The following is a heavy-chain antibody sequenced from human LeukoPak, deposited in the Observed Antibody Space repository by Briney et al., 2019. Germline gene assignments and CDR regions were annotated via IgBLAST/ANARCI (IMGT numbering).Heavy chain of an antibody. D-gene: IGHD7-27*01. V-gene: IGHV4-59*08. Sequence: PSETLSLTCTVSGGSISNYYWNWIRQPPGKGLEWIGNIHYTGRTSYNPSLKSRVTISVDTSKNQFSLKVSYVNAADTAVYYCARRTNWGSGSDYWGQGTLVTVSS. CDR1: GGSISNYY. J-gene: IGHJ4*02. CDR2: IHYTGRT. CDR3: ARRTNWGSGSDY.